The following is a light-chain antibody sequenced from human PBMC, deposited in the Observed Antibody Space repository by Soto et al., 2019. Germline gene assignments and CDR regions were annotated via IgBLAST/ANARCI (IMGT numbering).Light chain of an antibody. Sequence: EVVLTQSPGTLSLSPGEIATLSCRASQSVSTNYLAWSQQKPGQSPKLLIFCSSDRATGIPDRLSGSVAGTDFTLTISSLEPEDFAVYYCQQYGSSPPYTFGQGTKLELK. CDR2: CSS. J-gene: IGKJ2*01. CDR1: QSVSTNY. V-gene: IGKV3-20*01. CDR3: QQYGSSPPYT.